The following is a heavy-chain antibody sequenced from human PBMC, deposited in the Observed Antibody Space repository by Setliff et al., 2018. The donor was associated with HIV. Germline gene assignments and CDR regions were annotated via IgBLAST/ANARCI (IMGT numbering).Heavy chain of an antibody. Sequence: ASVKVSCKASGYTFTSYVMHWVRQAPGQRLEWIGWINTVNGNRKYSQEFQGRITITMDTSASTVYMEVSSLRSEDMAVYYCAREGAAAGLDLDCWGQGTLVTVSS. D-gene: IGHD6-13*01. CDR2: INTVNGNR. CDR3: AREGAAAGLDLDC. J-gene: IGHJ4*02. V-gene: IGHV1-3*03. CDR1: GYTFTSYV.